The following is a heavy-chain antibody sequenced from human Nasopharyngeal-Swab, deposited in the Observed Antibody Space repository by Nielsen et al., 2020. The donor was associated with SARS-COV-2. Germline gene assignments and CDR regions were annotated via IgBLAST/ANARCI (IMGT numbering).Heavy chain of an antibody. D-gene: IGHD4-17*01. V-gene: IGHV4-59*08. CDR2: IYYSGST. CDR1: GGSISSYY. J-gene: IGHJ4*02. Sequence: SETLSLTCTVSGGSISSYYWSWIRPPPGKGLEWIGYIYYSGSTNYNPSLKSRVTISVDTSKNQFSLKLSSVTAADTAVYYCARHTVATPISHYFDYWGQGTLVTVSS. CDR3: ARHTVATPISHYFDY.